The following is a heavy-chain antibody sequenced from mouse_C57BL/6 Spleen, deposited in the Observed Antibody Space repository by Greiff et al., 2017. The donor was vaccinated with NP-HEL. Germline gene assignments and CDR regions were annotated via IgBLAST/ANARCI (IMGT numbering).Heavy chain of an antibody. CDR1: GFTFSDYG. Sequence: EVQLVESGGGLVKPGGSLKLSCAASGFTFSDYGMHWVRQAPEKGLEWVAYISSGSSTIYYADTVKGRFTISRDNAKNTLFLQMTSLRSEDTAMYYCASLTVVADYYAMDYWGQGTSVTVSS. V-gene: IGHV5-17*01. CDR3: ASLTVVADYYAMDY. J-gene: IGHJ4*01. CDR2: ISSGSSTI. D-gene: IGHD1-1*01.